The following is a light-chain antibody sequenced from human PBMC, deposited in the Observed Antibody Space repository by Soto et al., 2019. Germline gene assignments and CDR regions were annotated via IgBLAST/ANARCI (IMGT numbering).Light chain of an antibody. CDR3: QHRSNWPPG. CDR2: DTS. J-gene: IGKJ5*01. V-gene: IGKV3-11*01. CDR1: QSVRSN. Sequence: EIVMTQSPATLSVSAGERATLSCRARQSVRSNLAWYQQKPGQVPRLLIYDTSNRATGIPARFSGSGSGTDFTLSISSLAPEDFAVYYCQHRSNWPPGFGQGTRLEI.